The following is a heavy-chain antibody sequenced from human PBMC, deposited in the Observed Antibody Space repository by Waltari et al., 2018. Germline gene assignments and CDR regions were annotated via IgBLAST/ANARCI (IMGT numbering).Heavy chain of an antibody. D-gene: IGHD1-1*01. CDR3: ARMGETGIIHYYYYMDV. V-gene: IGHV4-4*07. J-gene: IGHJ6*03. CDR1: GGSISSYY. CDR2: IYTSGRT. Sequence: QVQLQESGPGLVKPSETLSLTFTVSGGSISSYYWSWIRQPAGKGLEWIGRIYTSGRTNYNPSLKSRVTMSVDTSKNQFSLKLSSVTAADTAVYYCARMGETGIIHYYYYMDVWGKGTTVTISS.